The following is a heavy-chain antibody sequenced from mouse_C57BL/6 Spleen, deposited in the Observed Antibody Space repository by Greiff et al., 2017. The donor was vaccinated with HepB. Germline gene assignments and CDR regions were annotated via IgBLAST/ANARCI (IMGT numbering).Heavy chain of an antibody. CDR2: IDPSDSYT. V-gene: IGHV1-50*01. CDR3: ASTAQATQFAY. J-gene: IGHJ3*01. CDR1: GYTFTSYW. D-gene: IGHD3-2*02. Sequence: QVQLQQPGAELVKPGASVKLSCKASGYTFTSYWMQWVKQRPGQGLEWIGEIDPSDSYTNYNQKFKGKATLTVDTSSSTAYMQLSSLTSEDSAVYYCASTAQATQFAYWGQGTLVTVSA.